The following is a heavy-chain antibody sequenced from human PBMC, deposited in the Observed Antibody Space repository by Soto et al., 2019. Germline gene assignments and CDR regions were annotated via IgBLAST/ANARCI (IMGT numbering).Heavy chain of an antibody. CDR1: GFTFSSYS. V-gene: IGHV3-21*01. D-gene: IGHD5-18*01. CDR2: ISSTSNYI. J-gene: IGHJ4*02. CDR3: AVDRGGYTFGNFDY. Sequence: EVRLVESGGGLVKPGGSLRLSCGASGFTFSSYSMNWVRQAPGKGLEWVSSISSTSNYIYYADSVKGRFSISRDNAKDSLLLQMDSLRAEDTAVYYCAVDRGGYTFGNFDYWGQGTLVTVSS.